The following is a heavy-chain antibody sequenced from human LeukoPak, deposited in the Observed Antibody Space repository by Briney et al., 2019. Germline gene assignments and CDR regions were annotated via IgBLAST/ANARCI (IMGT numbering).Heavy chain of an antibody. D-gene: IGHD3-9*01. V-gene: IGHV4-34*01. J-gene: IGHJ4*02. CDR1: GGSLSGYY. CDR3: ARVLYYDILTGYYPGGYFDY. CDR2: INHSGST. Sequence: SETLSLTCAVYGGSLSGYYWSWIRQPPGKGLEWIGEINHSGSTNYNPSLKSRVTISVDTSKNQFSLKLSSVTAADTAVYYCARVLYYDILTGYYPGGYFDYWGQGTLVTVSS.